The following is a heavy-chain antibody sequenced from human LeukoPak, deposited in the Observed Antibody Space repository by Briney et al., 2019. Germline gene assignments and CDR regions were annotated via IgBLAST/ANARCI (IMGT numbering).Heavy chain of an antibody. V-gene: IGHV3-23*01. D-gene: IGHD2-15*01. J-gene: IGHJ4*02. CDR2: ISGSGGST. Sequence: AISGSGGSTYYADSVKGRFTISRDNTKNTLYLQMNSLRAEDTAVYYCAKVSSVVVVAASDYWGQGTLVTVSS. CDR3: AKVSSVVVVAASDY.